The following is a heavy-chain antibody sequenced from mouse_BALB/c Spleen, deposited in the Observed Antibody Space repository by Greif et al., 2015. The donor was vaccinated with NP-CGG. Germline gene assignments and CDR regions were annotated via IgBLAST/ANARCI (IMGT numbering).Heavy chain of an antibody. J-gene: IGHJ2*01. CDR3: VRHGDFDY. Sequence: EVQLVESGGGLVQPKGSLKLSCAASGFTFNTYAMNWVRQAPGKGLEWVARIRSKSNNYATYYADSVKDRLTISRDDSQSMLYLQMNNLKTEDTAMYYCVRHGDFDYWGQGTTLTVSS. CDR1: GFTFNTYA. CDR2: IRSKSNNYAT. V-gene: IGHV10-1*02.